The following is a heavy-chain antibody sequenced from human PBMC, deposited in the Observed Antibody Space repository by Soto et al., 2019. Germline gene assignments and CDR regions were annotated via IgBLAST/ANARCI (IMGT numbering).Heavy chain of an antibody. J-gene: IGHJ6*02. Sequence: QAHLEQSGAELKRPGASVKVSCKASGYTFSDFDINWLRQASGQGPEWMGWMNAKSGDTFFAQRFQGKFTMTWDTPLCTASMEVGSLTSDDTAIYYCARGNPFNYTGFDVWGQGTTVAVSS. CDR3: ARGNPFNYTGFDV. D-gene: IGHD3-10*01. CDR2: MNAKSGDT. CDR1: GYTFSDFD. V-gene: IGHV1-8*01.